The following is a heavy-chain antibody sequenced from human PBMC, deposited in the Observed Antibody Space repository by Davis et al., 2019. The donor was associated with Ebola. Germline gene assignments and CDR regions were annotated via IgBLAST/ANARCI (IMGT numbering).Heavy chain of an antibody. CDR2: IYYSGST. CDR3: ARAVIVATASYYSYYYGMDV. CDR1: GGSISSYY. V-gene: IGHV4-59*01. Sequence: SETLSLTCTVSGGSISSYYWSWIRQHPGKGLVWIGYIYYSGSTNYNPSLKSRVTISVDTSKNQFSLKLSSVTAADTAVYYCARAVIVATASYYSYYYGMDVWGQGTTVTVSS. J-gene: IGHJ6*02. D-gene: IGHD2/OR15-2a*01.